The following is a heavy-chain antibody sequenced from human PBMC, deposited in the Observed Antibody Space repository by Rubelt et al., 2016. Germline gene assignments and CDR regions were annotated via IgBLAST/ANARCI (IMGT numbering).Heavy chain of an antibody. V-gene: IGHV4-59*08. CDR2: IYYNGNT. CDR3: AGLTGLRFLELISEHYHSLDV. Sequence: QVQLQESGPGLVKPSETLSLTCTVSGGSISGYYWSWIRQPPGKGLEYIGYIYYNGNTNYNPSLTSRVTISVDTSKNQFSLNLRSVTGADTGVYYCAGLTGLRFLELISEHYHSLDVWGQGTTVTVSS. CDR1: GGSISGYY. D-gene: IGHD3-3*01. J-gene: IGHJ6*02.